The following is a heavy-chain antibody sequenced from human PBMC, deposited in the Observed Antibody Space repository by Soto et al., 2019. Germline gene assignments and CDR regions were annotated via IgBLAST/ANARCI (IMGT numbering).Heavy chain of an antibody. Sequence: ASVKVSCKASGYTFTSYDINWVRQATGQGLEWMGWMNPNSGNTGYAQKFQGRVTITRNTSISTAYMELSSLRSEDTAVYYCARGHYDFWSGYYKSGNYYYYYMDVWGKGTTVTVSS. CDR3: ARGHYDFWSGYYKSGNYYYYYMDV. CDR1: GYTFTSYD. V-gene: IGHV1-8*01. J-gene: IGHJ6*03. CDR2: MNPNSGNT. D-gene: IGHD3-3*01.